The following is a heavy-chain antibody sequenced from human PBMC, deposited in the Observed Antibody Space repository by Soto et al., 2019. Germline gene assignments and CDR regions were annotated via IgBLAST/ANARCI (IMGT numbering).Heavy chain of an antibody. CDR3: AKGRGEMNWANYYGLDV. D-gene: IGHD7-27*01. CDR1: GSTFPRFG. V-gene: IGHV3-30*18. J-gene: IGHJ6*02. Sequence: QVQLVESGGGVVQPGRSLRLSCAASGSTFPRFGMHWVRQAPGKGLEWVALITYEGSQIYYADAVKGRFTISRDNGDNTLSLQMDNLRTEDTATYFCAKGRGEMNWANYYGLDVWGQGTTVTVSS. CDR2: ITYEGSQI.